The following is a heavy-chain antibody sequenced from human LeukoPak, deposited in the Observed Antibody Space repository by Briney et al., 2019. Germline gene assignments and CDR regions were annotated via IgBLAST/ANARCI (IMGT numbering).Heavy chain of an antibody. CDR3: ARGEYYYDGGY. Sequence: GGSLRLSCAASGFTFSSYWMSWVRQAPGKGLVWVANINQDGSDKYYVDSVKGRFTISRDNAKNSLFLQMNSLRAEETAVYYCARGEYYYDGGYWGQGTLVTVSS. J-gene: IGHJ4*02. D-gene: IGHD3-22*01. CDR1: GFTFSSYW. V-gene: IGHV3-7*04. CDR2: INQDGSDK.